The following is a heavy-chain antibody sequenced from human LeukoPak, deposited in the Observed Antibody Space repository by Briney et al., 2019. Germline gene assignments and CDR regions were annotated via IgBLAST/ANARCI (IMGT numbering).Heavy chain of an antibody. V-gene: IGHV4-59*02. CDR3: AMGFWYEEYFQH. CDR1: GASVSSYY. D-gene: IGHD6-13*01. CDR2: IYYSGST. Sequence: SETLSLTCTVSGASVSSYYWSWIRQPPGKGLEWIGYIYYSGSTNYNPSLKSRITISVDTSKNQFSLRLSSVIAADTAVYFCAMGFWYEEYFQHWGQGSLVIVSS. J-gene: IGHJ1*01.